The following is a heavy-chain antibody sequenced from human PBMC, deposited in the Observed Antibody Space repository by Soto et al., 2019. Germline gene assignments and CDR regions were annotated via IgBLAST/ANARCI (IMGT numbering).Heavy chain of an antibody. CDR1: GFTFSTYG. V-gene: IGHV3-30*18. CDR3: AKDLEVGLSGYIYDYGMDV. J-gene: IGHJ6*02. D-gene: IGHD3-22*01. CDR2: ISYDGSNK. Sequence: QVQLVESGGGVVQPGRSLRLSCTASGFTFSTYGMHWVRQAPGKGLEWVAVISYDGSNKYYADSVKGRFTISRDNSKNTLYLQMNSLRAEDTAVYYCAKDLEVGLSGYIYDYGMDVWGQGTTVTVSS.